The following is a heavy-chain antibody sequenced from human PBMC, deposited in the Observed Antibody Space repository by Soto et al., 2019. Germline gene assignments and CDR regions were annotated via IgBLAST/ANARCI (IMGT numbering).Heavy chain of an antibody. D-gene: IGHD6-19*01. V-gene: IGHV1-18*01. CDR3: AKSGGWYSEIDY. CDR1: GYTFTSYG. J-gene: IGHJ4*02. CDR2: ISANKGNT. Sequence: ASVKVSCKASGYTFTSYGITWVRQAPGQGLEWMGWISANKGNTNYAQKLQDRVTMTTDTSTTTAYMELRSLRSDDTALYYCAKSGGWYSEIDYWGQGTLVTVSS.